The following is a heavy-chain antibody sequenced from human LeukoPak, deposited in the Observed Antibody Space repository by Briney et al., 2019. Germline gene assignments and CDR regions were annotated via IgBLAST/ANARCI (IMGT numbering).Heavy chain of an antibody. CDR1: GFTFNIYG. V-gene: IGHV3-23*01. J-gene: IGHJ5*02. D-gene: IGHD4-17*01. Sequence: PGGTLRLSCAASGFTFNIYGMSWVRQAPGKGLEWVSGISGPGGSTYYADSVKGRFTISRDNSKNTLYLEMNSLRAEDTAVYYCAKGGTTVTTRPNWFDPWGPGTLVTVSS. CDR2: ISGPGGST. CDR3: AKGGTTVTTRPNWFDP.